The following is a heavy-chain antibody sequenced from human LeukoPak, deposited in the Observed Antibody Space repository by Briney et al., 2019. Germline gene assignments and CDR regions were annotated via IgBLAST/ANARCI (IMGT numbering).Heavy chain of an antibody. Sequence: ASVKVSCKASGYTFTGYYMHWVRQAPGQGLEWMGWINPNSGGTNYAQKFQGRVTMTRDTSISTAYMELSRLRSDDTAVYYCARDIVVVPAAIRWFDPWGQETLVTVSS. D-gene: IGHD2-2*01. CDR2: INPNSGGT. CDR3: ARDIVVVPAAIRWFDP. V-gene: IGHV1-2*02. CDR1: GYTFTGYY. J-gene: IGHJ5*02.